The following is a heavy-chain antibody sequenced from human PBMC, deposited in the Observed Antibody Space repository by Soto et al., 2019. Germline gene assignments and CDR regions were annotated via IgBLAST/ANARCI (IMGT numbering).Heavy chain of an antibody. CDR3: AREYGWGSHRFYAFDI. CDR2: IYHTGTT. CDR1: GGSINGGGYS. V-gene: IGHV4-30-2*05. J-gene: IGHJ3*02. Sequence: SETLSLTCTVSGGSINGGGYSWTWIRQPPGKGLEWIGFIYHTGTTYYNPSLKSRVTISVDTSKNQFSLKLSSVTAADTAVYYCAREYGWGSHRFYAFDIWGQGTMVTVS. D-gene: IGHD3-16*02.